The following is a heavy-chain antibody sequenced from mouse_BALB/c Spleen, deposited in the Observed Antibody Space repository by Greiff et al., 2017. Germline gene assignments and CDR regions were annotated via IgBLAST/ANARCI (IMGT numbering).Heavy chain of an antibody. CDR3: ARGVAYYGFAY. CDR2: IDPENGNT. Sequence: EVQLQQSGAELVRPGALVTLSCKASGFTIKDYYMHWVKQSPEQGLEWIGWIDPENGNTIYDPKFQGKASITADTSSNTAYLQLSSLTSEDTAVYYCARGVAYYGFAYWGQGTLVTVSA. V-gene: IGHV14-1*02. CDR1: GFTIKDYY. J-gene: IGHJ3*01. D-gene: IGHD2-10*01.